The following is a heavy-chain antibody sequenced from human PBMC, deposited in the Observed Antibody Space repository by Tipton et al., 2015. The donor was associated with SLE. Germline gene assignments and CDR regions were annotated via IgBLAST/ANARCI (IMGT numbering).Heavy chain of an antibody. J-gene: IGHJ4*02. D-gene: IGHD3-16*01. CDR1: GGSFSGYY. Sequence: TLSLTCAVYGGSFSGYYWSWIRQPPGKGLEWIGYIFYSGSTNYNPSLKSRVTISVDTSKNQFSLKLSSVTAADTAVYYCARHMITGGEFDYWGQGTLVTVSS. CDR2: IFYSGST. V-gene: IGHV4-59*08. CDR3: ARHMITGGEFDY.